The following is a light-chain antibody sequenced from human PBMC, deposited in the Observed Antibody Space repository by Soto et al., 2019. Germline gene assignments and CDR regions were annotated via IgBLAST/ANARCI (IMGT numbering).Light chain of an antibody. CDR1: QSVSSSY. CDR3: KQSYSPLT. J-gene: IGKJ4*01. Sequence: EIVLTQSPGTLSLSPGERATLPCRASQSVSSSYLAWYQQKPGQAPRLLIYGASSRATGIQDRFSGSGSGTEFTLTIRRLEPEDFATYYCKQSYSPLTFGGGTKVDIK. V-gene: IGKV3-20*01. CDR2: GAS.